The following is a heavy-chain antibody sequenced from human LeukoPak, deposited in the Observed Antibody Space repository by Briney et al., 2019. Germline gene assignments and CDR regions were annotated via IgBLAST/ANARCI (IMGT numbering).Heavy chain of an antibody. J-gene: IGHJ4*02. D-gene: IGHD6-19*01. CDR1: GGSISSSNW. Sequence: PSGTLSLTCAVSGGSISSSNWWSWVRQPPGKGLEWIGEIYHSGSTNYNPSLKSRVTISVDKSKNQFSLKLSSVTAADTAVYYCARDRYSSGWNRGYFDYWGQGTLVTVSS. V-gene: IGHV4-4*02. CDR2: IYHSGST. CDR3: ARDRYSSGWNRGYFDY.